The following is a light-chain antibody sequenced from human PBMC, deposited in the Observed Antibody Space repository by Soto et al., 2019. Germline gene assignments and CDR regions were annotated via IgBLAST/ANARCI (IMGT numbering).Light chain of an antibody. V-gene: IGLV2-14*01. J-gene: IGLJ1*01. CDR3: SSHSATSPYV. CDR1: SNDVGGYNY. Sequence: QSALTQPASVSGSPGQSIPISCTGTSNDVGGYNYVSWYQQQPGKAPKLIIYEVSHRPSGISNRFSGSKSGNTASLTISGLHVEDEADYYCSSHSATSPYVFGTGTKVTVL. CDR2: EVS.